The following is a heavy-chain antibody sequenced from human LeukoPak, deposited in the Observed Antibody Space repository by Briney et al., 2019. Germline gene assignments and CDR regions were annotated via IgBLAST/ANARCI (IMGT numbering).Heavy chain of an antibody. Sequence: SETLSLTCTVSGGSISSGSYYWSWIRQPAGKGLEWIGRIYTSGSTNYNPSLKSRVTISVDTSKNQFSLNLTSVTAADTAVYYCTREVSGSQDYWGQGTLVTVSS. D-gene: IGHD3-22*01. CDR2: IYTSGST. CDR3: TREVSGSQDY. V-gene: IGHV4-61*02. J-gene: IGHJ4*02. CDR1: GGSISSGSYY.